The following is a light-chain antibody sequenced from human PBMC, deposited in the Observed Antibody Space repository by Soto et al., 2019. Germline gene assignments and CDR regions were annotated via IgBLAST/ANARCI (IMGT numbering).Light chain of an antibody. CDR1: SSDVGNYKY. CDR3: FSYTSSGTYV. J-gene: IGLJ1*01. CDR2: EVS. V-gene: IGLV2-14*01. Sequence: QSVLTQPASVSGSPGQSITISCTGTSSDVGNYKYVSWYQQHPGKAPKLMIYEVSNRPSGVSNRFSSSKSGNTASLTISGLQAEDETDYYCFSYTSSGTYVFGTGTKAPS.